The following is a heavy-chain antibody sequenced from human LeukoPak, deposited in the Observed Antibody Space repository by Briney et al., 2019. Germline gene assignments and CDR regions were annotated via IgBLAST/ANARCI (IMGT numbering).Heavy chain of an antibody. CDR1: GGSISGYY. V-gene: IGHV4-4*09. CDR2: IYTSGST. D-gene: IGHD7-27*01. CDR3: AKQGETGMDV. J-gene: IGHJ6*04. Sequence: SETLSLTCTVSGGSISGYYWSWIRQPPGKGLEWIGYIYTSGSTNYNPSLKSRVTISVDTSKNQFSLKLSSVTAADTAVYYCAKQGETGMDVWGKGTTVTVSS.